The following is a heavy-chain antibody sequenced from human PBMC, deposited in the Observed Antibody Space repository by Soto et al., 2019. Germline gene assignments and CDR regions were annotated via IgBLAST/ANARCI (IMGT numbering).Heavy chain of an antibody. CDR1: GFTFSSYS. CDR3: ARGLRYSYDPTYPHFDY. V-gene: IGHV3-21*02. J-gene: IGHJ4*02. Sequence: EVQLEESGGGLVKPGGSLRLSCAVSGFTFSSYSMNLVRQSPGKGLEWVSFISSSSSDIYYAGSVKGRFTISRDNAKNSLYLQMNGLRVEDTAVYYCARGLRYSYDPTYPHFDYWGQGTLVTVSS. CDR2: ISSSSSDI. D-gene: IGHD5-18*01.